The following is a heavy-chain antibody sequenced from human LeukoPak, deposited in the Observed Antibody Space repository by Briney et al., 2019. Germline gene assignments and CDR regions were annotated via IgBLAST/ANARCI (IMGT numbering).Heavy chain of an antibody. CDR2: IYYSGST. J-gene: IGHJ6*04. V-gene: IGHV4-31*03. Sequence: PSETLSLTCTVSGGSISSGGYYWSWIRQHPGKGLEWIGYIYYSGSTYYNPSLKSRVTISVDTSNNQFSLKLSSVTAADTAVYYCARDPTSPYGMDVWGKGTTVTVSS. CDR1: GGSISSGGYY. D-gene: IGHD4-11*01. CDR3: ARDPTSPYGMDV.